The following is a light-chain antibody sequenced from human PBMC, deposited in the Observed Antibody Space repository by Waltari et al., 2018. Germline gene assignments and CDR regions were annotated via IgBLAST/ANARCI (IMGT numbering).Light chain of an antibody. J-gene: IGLJ3*02. CDR2: VNSDGSH. Sequence: QLVLTQSPSASASLGASVNLTCTLRSGPSNNALAWHQQQPEKGPRYLMRVNSDGSHNKGDGIPDRFSGSSSGAERYLTISSLQSEDEADYYCQTWGTGIGVFGGGTKLTVL. V-gene: IGLV4-69*02. CDR3: QTWGTGIGV. CDR1: SGPSNNA.